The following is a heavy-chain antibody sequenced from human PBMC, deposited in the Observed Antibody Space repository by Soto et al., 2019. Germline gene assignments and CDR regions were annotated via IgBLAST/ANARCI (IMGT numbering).Heavy chain of an antibody. D-gene: IGHD6-6*01. V-gene: IGHV4-39*01. J-gene: IGHJ6*02. CDR1: GGSISSSSYY. CDR2: IYYSGST. Sequence: SETLSLTCTVSGGSISSSSYYWGWIRQPPGKGLEWIGSIYYSGSTYYNPSLKSRVTISVDTSKNQFSLKLSSVTAADTAVYYCARSEVLSSSSSRAGYYYYYGMDVWGHGTTVTVSS. CDR3: ARSEVLSSSSSRAGYYYYYGMDV.